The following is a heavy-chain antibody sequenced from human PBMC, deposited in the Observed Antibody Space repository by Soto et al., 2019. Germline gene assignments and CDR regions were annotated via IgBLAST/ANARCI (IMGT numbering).Heavy chain of an antibody. J-gene: IGHJ5*02. CDR2: IRSKAYGGTT. Sequence: GGSLRLSCTASGFTFGDYAMSWFRQAPGKGLEWVGFIRSKAYGGTTEYAASVKGRFTISRDDSKSIAYLQMNSLKTEDTAVYYCTSAIGGYCSSTSCRQGFDPWGQGTLVTVSS. D-gene: IGHD2-2*01. CDR3: TSAIGGYCSSTSCRQGFDP. V-gene: IGHV3-49*03. CDR1: GFTFGDYA.